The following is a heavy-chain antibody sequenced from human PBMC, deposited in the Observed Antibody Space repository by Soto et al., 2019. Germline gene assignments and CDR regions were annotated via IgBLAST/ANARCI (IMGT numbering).Heavy chain of an antibody. Sequence: PVESLKISCKGSGYNFATYWIAWVRQMPGKGLEWMGVIYPGDSDSRYSPSFEGQVTISADKSISTAYLQWSSLKASDTAIYYCARPVKGGWNEDGMDVWGQGTTVTVSS. CDR2: IYPGDSDS. V-gene: IGHV5-51*01. J-gene: IGHJ6*02. CDR3: ARPVKGGWNEDGMDV. D-gene: IGHD1-1*01. CDR1: GYNFATYW.